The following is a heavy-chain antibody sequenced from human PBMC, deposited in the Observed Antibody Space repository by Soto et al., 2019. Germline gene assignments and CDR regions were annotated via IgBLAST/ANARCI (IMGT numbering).Heavy chain of an antibody. V-gene: IGHV1-8*01. J-gene: IGHJ5*02. D-gene: IGHD2-8*01. Sequence: HVQLVQSGAEVKKPGASVKVSCKASGYTFINYDINWVRQAPGQGLEWVGWMNPDSGNPGYAQNFQGRVTRTGNTSISAVYMELSSLTSEDTAVYYCARRRGSNGWFDLWGQGTLVTVSS. CDR2: MNPDSGNP. CDR1: GYTFINYD. CDR3: ARRRGSNGWFDL.